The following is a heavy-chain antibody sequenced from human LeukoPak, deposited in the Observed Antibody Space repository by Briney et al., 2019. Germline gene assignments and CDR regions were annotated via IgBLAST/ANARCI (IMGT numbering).Heavy chain of an antibody. D-gene: IGHD4-17*01. V-gene: IGHV4-59*01. J-gene: IGHJ4*02. CDR3: ARDVYGDPFDY. CDR2: IHYSEST. Sequence: PSETLSLTCTDSGGSPRTYYWRWIRPPPGKGVEWSWYIHYSESTIYNPSLKSRVTISVDTSKNQFSLKLTSVTAADTAVYYCARDVYGDPFDYWGQGTLVTVSS. CDR1: GGSPRTYY.